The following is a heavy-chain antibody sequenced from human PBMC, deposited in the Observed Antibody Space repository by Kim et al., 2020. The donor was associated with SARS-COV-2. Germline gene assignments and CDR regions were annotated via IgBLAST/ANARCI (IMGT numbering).Heavy chain of an antibody. Sequence: SETLSLTCTVSGGSISSYYWSWIRQPAGKGLEWIGRIYTSGSTNYNPSLKSRVTMSVDTSKNQFSLKLSSVTAADTAVYYCAREPTVYCSGGSCYYPGYYYYMDVWGKGTTVTVSS. CDR3: AREPTVYCSGGSCYYPGYYYYMDV. CDR1: GGSISSYY. CDR2: IYTSGST. V-gene: IGHV4-4*07. J-gene: IGHJ6*03. D-gene: IGHD2-15*01.